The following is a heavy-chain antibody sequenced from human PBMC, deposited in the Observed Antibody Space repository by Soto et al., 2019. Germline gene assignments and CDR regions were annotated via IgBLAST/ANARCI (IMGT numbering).Heavy chain of an antibody. V-gene: IGHV1-18*01. CDR1: GYTFINYH. J-gene: IGHJ4*02. CDR3: AKSPRGEMATD. Sequence: QVQLVQSGGEVKKPGASVTVSCKASGYTFINYHITWVRQAPGQGLEWMAWINTYNGMTDYAQKFQGRVTMTRDTSTSTAYMALRNLGSDDTGVYFCAKSPRGEMATDWGQGTLVTVSS. CDR2: INTYNGMT. D-gene: IGHD5-12*01.